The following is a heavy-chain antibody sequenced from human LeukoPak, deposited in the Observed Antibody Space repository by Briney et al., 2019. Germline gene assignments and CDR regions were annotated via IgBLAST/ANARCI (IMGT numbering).Heavy chain of an antibody. V-gene: IGHV3-23*01. D-gene: IGHD1-26*01. CDR1: GFTFSSYA. CDR3: AKELPSGSYYKSYYMDV. Sequence: PGGSLRLSCAASGFTFSSYAMSWVRQAPGKGLEWVSAISGSGGSTYYADSVKGRFTISRDNSKNTLYLQMNSLRAEDTAVYYCAKELPSGSYYKSYYMDVWGKGTTVTVSS. CDR2: ISGSGGST. J-gene: IGHJ6*03.